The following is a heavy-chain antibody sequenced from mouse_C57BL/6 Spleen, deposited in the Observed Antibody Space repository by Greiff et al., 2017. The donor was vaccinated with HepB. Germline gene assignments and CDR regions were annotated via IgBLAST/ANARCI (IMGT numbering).Heavy chain of an antibody. CDR3: ARVGFGYDYYAMDY. CDR2: ISYDGSN. V-gene: IGHV3-6*01. D-gene: IGHD2-2*01. J-gene: IGHJ4*01. Sequence: EVKVEESGPGLVKPSQSLSLTCSVTGYSITSGYYWNWIRQFPGNKLEWMGYISYDGSNNYNPSLKNRISITRDTSKNQFFLKLNSVTTEDTATYYCARVGFGYDYYAMDYWGQGTSVTVSS. CDR1: GYSITSGYY.